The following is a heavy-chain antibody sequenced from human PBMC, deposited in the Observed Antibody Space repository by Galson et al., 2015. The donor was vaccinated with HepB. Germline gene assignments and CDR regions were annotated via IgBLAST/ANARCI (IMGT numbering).Heavy chain of an antibody. D-gene: IGHD4-17*01. CDR3: ARDQFYGDYPPYYFDY. CDR1: GYTFTSYA. J-gene: IGHJ4*02. CDR2: INAGNGNT. V-gene: IGHV1-3*01. Sequence: SVKVSCKASGYTFTSYAMHWVRQAPGQRLEWMGWINAGNGNTKYSQKFQGRVTITRDTSASTAYMELSSLRSEDTAVYYCARDQFYGDYPPYYFDYWGQGTLVTVSS.